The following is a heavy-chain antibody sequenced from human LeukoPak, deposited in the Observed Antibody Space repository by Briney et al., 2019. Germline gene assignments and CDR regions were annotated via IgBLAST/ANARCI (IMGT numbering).Heavy chain of an antibody. V-gene: IGHV7-4-1*02. CDR2: INTNTGNP. D-gene: IGHD3-10*01. CDR1: GYTFTSYA. Sequence: ASVKVSCKASGYTFTSYAMNWVRQAPGQGLEWMGWINTNTGNPTYAQGFTGRFAFSLDTSVSTAYLQISSLKAEDTAVYYCARKRVTMVRGVHTSNWFDPWGQGTLVTVSS. CDR3: ARKRVTMVRGVHTSNWFDP. J-gene: IGHJ5*02.